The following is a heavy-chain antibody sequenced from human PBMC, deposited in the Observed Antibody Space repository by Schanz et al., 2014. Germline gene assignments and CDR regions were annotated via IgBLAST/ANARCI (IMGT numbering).Heavy chain of an antibody. Sequence: QVQLQQWGAGLLKPSETLSLTCAVYGGSFSSNYWSWVRQPAGKGLEWIGRIYSRGSSTYNPSLKSRVTIPTDPSNYHLSRKLNSVTAADTAVYYCARGGSVATIAPYTWFDPWGQGTLVTVSS. CDR1: GGSFSSNY. V-gene: IGHV4-59*10. J-gene: IGHJ5*02. CDR3: ARGGSVATIAPYTWFDP. D-gene: IGHD5-12*01. CDR2: IYSRGSS.